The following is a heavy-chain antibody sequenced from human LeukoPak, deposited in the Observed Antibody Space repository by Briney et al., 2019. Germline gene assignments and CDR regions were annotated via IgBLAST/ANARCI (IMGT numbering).Heavy chain of an antibody. CDR1: GGTFSSYA. D-gene: IGHD3-10*01. Sequence: GASVKVSCKASGGTFSSYAISWVRQAPGQGLEWMGGIIPIFGTANYAQKFQGRVTITANESTSTAYMELSSLRSEDTAVYYCARGIYYGSGSYYNFPRFDYWGQGTLVTVSS. V-gene: IGHV1-69*01. CDR2: IIPIFGTA. CDR3: ARGIYYGSGSYYNFPRFDY. J-gene: IGHJ4*02.